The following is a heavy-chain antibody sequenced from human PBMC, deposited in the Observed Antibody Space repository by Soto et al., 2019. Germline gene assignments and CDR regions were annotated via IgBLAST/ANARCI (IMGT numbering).Heavy chain of an antibody. D-gene: IGHD3-22*01. J-gene: IGHJ4*02. CDR1: GYSFTSYW. V-gene: IGHV5-51*01. CDR3: ARHEYEYDSSGHSDY. Sequence: PGESLKISCKGSGYSFTSYWIGWVRQMPGKGLEWMGIIYPGDSDTRYSPSFQGQVTISADKSISTAYLQWSSLKASDTAMYYCARHEYEYDSSGHSDYWGQGTLVTVSS. CDR2: IYPGDSDT.